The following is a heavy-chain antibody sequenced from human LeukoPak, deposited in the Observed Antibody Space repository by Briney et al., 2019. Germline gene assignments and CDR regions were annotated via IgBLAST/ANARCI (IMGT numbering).Heavy chain of an antibody. CDR2: ISYDGSNK. CDR1: GFTFSSYG. CDR3: ARPLGKVTTTLVAY. D-gene: IGHD4-17*01. J-gene: IGHJ4*02. V-gene: IGHV3-30*03. Sequence: PGRSLRLSCAASGFTFSSYGMHWVRQAPGKGLEWVAVISYDGSNKYYADSVKGRFTISRDNSKNTLYLQMNSLRAEDTAVYYCARPLGKVTTTLVAYWGQGTLVTVSS.